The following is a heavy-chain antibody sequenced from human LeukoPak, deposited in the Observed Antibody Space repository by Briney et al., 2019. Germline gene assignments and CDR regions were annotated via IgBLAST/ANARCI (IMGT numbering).Heavy chain of an antibody. V-gene: IGHV3-21*01. D-gene: IGHD5-18*01. J-gene: IGHJ6*02. CDR2: ISRSSSYI. CDR1: GFTFSSYS. Sequence: GGSLRLSCAASGFTFSSYSMNWVRQAPGKGLEWVSSISRSSSYIYYADSVKGRFTISRDNAKNSLYLQMNSLRAEDTAVYYCARDAVVTADYYYYGMDVWGQGTTVTVSS. CDR3: ARDAVVTADYYYYGMDV.